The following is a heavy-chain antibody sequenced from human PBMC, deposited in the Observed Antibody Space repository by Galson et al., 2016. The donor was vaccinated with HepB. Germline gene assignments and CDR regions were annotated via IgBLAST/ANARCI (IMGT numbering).Heavy chain of an antibody. CDR1: GFIFGDYT. V-gene: IGHV3-49*03. D-gene: IGHD1-26*01. CDR2: IRSNTYGGTA. Sequence: PLRLSCAASGFIFGDYTMTWIRQAPGKGLEWLGFIRSNTYGGTAEYAASVRARFTLSRDDSENIAYLQMNSLKSDDTAVYFCLRGGAGTNAFDFRGRGTLVIVSS. CDR3: LRGGAGTNAFDF. J-gene: IGHJ3*01.